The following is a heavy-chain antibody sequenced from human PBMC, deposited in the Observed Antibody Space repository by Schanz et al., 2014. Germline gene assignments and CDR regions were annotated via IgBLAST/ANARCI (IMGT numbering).Heavy chain of an antibody. CDR2: ILGLASTT. D-gene: IGHD1-1*01. J-gene: IGHJ5*02. Sequence: EVHLLDSGGGLVQPGGSLRLSCAASGFTFSSYAMSWVRQVPGKGLEWVSAILGLASTTYYADSVKGRFTISRDNSKNLLYLQMNSLRAEDTAVYYCTRDVRLDRRGNWFDPWGQGALXTVSS. V-gene: IGHV3-23*01. CDR3: TRDVRLDRRGNWFDP. CDR1: GFTFSSYA.